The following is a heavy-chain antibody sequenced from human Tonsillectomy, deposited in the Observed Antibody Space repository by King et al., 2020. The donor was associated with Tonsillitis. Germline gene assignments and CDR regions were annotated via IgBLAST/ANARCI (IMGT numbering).Heavy chain of an antibody. Sequence: QLVQSGAEVKKPGASVKVSCKASGYTFTSYGINWVRQAPGQGLEWMGWISAYNGNTNYAQRLQGRVTMTTDISTSTAYMELRSLRSDDTAVYYCARDISITMKVVARGANGMDVWGQGTTVTVSS. D-gene: IGHD3-22*01. CDR2: ISAYNGNT. CDR1: GYTFTSYG. V-gene: IGHV1-18*01. J-gene: IGHJ6*02. CDR3: ARDISITMKVVARGANGMDV.